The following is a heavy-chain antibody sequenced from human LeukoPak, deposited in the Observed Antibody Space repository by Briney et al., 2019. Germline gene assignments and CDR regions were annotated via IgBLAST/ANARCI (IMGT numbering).Heavy chain of an antibody. Sequence: GGSLRLSCAASGFPFSSHGMHWVRQAPGKGLEWVAFIRYDGNDKFYSESVKGRFTISRDTSRNTLYLQMNSLRLDDTAVYYCAKDLMRDRWFGESWGQGTLVTVSS. CDR1: GFPFSSHG. CDR3: AKDLMRDRWFGES. D-gene: IGHD3-10*01. CDR2: IRYDGNDK. J-gene: IGHJ5*02. V-gene: IGHV3-30*02.